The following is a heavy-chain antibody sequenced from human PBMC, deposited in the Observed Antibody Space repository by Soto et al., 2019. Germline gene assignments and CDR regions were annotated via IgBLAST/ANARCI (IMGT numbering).Heavy chain of an antibody. Sequence: GESLKISCKGSGYSFTSYWIGWVRQMPGKGLEWMGIIYPGDSDTRYSPSFQGQVTISADKSISTAYLQWSSLKASDTAMYYCARSPTPDLIVATIYFDYWGQGTLVTVSS. J-gene: IGHJ4*02. CDR2: IYPGDSDT. CDR1: GYSFTSYW. CDR3: ARSPTPDLIVATIYFDY. V-gene: IGHV5-51*01. D-gene: IGHD5-12*01.